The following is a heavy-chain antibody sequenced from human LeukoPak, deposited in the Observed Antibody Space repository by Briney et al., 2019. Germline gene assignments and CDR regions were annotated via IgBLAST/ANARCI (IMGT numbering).Heavy chain of an antibody. CDR1: GGSISSYY. J-gene: IGHJ4*02. CDR3: ARTRRHDYGDYFDY. CDR2: IYYSGST. V-gene: IGHV4-59*01. D-gene: IGHD4-17*01. Sequence: SETLSLTCTVSGGSISSYYWSWIRQPPGKGLEWIGYIYYSGSTNYNPSLKSRVTISVDTSKNQFSLKLSSVTAADTAVYYCARTRRHDYGDYFDYWGQGTLVTVSS.